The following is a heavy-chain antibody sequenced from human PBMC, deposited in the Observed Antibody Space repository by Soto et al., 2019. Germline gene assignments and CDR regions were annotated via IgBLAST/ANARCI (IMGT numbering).Heavy chain of an antibody. CDR2: IIPIFGTA. Sequence: SVKVSCKASGYTFTSYYIHCVRQAPGQGLEWMGGIIPIFGTANYAQKFQGRVTITADESTSTAYMELSSLRSEDTAVYYCARAPGGDSSGYSWYFDLWGRGTLVTVSS. CDR1: GYTFTSYY. J-gene: IGHJ2*01. V-gene: IGHV1-69*13. CDR3: ARAPGGDSSGYSWYFDL. D-gene: IGHD3-22*01.